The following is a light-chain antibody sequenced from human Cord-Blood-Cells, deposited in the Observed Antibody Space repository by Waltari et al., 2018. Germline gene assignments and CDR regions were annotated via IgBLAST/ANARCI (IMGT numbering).Light chain of an antibody. CDR2: AAS. V-gene: IGKV1D-12*01. CDR1: QGISSW. J-gene: IGKJ5*01. Sequence: IHITQSPSSVSASVGDRVTITCRASQGISSWLAWSQQKPGKAPKLLIYAASSLQSGVPSRFSVSGSRTDVTLTISSLQPEDFATYYCQQANSFPITFGQGTRLEI. CDR3: QQANSFPIT.